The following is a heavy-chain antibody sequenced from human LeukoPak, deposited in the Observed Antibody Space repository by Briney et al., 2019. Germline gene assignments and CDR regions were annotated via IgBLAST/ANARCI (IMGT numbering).Heavy chain of an antibody. V-gene: IGHV4-39*01. CDR2: VYYSGST. Sequence: SETLSLTCTVSGVSISSSSSSYYWGWIRQPPGKGLEWIGSVYYSGSTYYNPSLKSRVTISVERSKNQFSLELTYVTAADTAVYYCARHASSGLNWFDPWGQGTLVTVSS. J-gene: IGHJ5*02. CDR1: GVSISSSSSSYY. CDR3: ARHASSGLNWFDP. D-gene: IGHD3-22*01.